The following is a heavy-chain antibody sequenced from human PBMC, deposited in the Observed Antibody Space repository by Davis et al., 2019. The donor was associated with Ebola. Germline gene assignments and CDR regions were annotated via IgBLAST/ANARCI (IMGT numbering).Heavy chain of an antibody. CDR2: IHYSGST. J-gene: IGHJ6*02. D-gene: IGHD3-16*01. CDR3: ASTRVYYDYTNFGMDV. Sequence: MPSETLSLTCIVSGGSISSDYWSWIRQPPGKGLEWIGYIHYSGSTKYNPSLKSRVAISVDTSKNQFSLKLSSVTTADTAVYYCASTRVYYDYTNFGMDVWGQGTTVTVSS. CDR1: GGSISSDY. V-gene: IGHV4-59*01.